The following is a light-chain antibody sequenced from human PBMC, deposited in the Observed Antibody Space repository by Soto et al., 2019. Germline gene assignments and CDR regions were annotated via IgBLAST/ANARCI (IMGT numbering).Light chain of an antibody. CDR1: QSISSW. J-gene: IGKJ5*01. Sequence: DIQMTQSPSTLSASVGARVTITCRASQSISSWLAWYQQKPGKAPKLLVYAASSLQSGVPSRFSGSGSGTDFTLTISSLQPEDFATYYCQHADSFPLITFGQGTRLEI. CDR3: QHADSFPLIT. V-gene: IGKV1-12*01. CDR2: AAS.